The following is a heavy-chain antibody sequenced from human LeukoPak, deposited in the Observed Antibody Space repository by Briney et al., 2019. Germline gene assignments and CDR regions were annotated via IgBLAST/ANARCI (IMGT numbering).Heavy chain of an antibody. J-gene: IGHJ4*02. CDR3: TTVLLWFGEPGGFDY. CDR2: IKSKTDGGTT. V-gene: IGHV3-15*01. Sequence: SGGSLRLSCAASGFTFSNAWMSWVRQAPGKGLEWVGRIKSKTDGGTTDYAAPVKGRFTIPRDDSKNTLYLQMNSLKTEDTAVYYCTTVLLWFGEPGGFDYWGQGTLVTVSS. CDR1: GFTFSNAW. D-gene: IGHD3-10*01.